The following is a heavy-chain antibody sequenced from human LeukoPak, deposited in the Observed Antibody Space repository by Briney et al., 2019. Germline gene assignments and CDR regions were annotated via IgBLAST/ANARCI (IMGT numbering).Heavy chain of an antibody. CDR1: GGSISSYY. D-gene: IGHD3-10*01. V-gene: IGHV4-59*01. CDR3: ARDSGRYYGSGSYISYFDY. Sequence: SETLSLTCTVSGGSISSYYWSWIRQPPGKGLERIGYIYYSGSTNYNPSLKSRVTISVDTSKNQFSLKLSSVTAADTAVYYCARDSGRYYGSGSYISYFDYWGQGTLVTVSS. CDR2: IYYSGST. J-gene: IGHJ4*02.